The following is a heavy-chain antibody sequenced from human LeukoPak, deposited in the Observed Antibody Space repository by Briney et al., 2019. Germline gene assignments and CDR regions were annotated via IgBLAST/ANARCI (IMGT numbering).Heavy chain of an antibody. Sequence: QPGGSLRLSCAASGFTSISYWMNWVRQAPGKGLEWVANIKQDGSEKYYVDSVKGRFTISRDNAKNSLYLQMNSLRAEDTAVYYCARVSSKTTVRGLITKKNYYYYYMDVWGKGTTVTISS. CDR2: IKQDGSEK. CDR1: GFTSISYW. V-gene: IGHV3-7*01. J-gene: IGHJ6*03. D-gene: IGHD3-10*01. CDR3: ARVSSKTTVRGLITKKNYYYYYMDV.